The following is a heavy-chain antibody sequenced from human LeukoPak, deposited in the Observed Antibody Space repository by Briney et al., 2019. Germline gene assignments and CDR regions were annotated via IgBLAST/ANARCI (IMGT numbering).Heavy chain of an antibody. V-gene: IGHV4-38-2*02. D-gene: IGHD2-21*02. CDR2: IYHGGST. CDR3: ARDLASCAGDCYSDGFDY. Sequence: KTSETLSLTCTVSGYSISSGYYWGWIRPSPGKGLEWIGSIYHGGSTYYNPSLRSRVIVSVDTSKNHFSLKMSSVTAADTAVYYCARDLASCAGDCYSDGFDYWGQGALVTVSS. J-gene: IGHJ4*02. CDR1: GYSISSGYY.